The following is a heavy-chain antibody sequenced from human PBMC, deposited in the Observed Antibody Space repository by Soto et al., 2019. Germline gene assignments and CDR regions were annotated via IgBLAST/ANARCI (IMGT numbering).Heavy chain of an antibody. CDR2: ISTYNGNT. CDR3: ARGPTDYYDNSANYFLDY. V-gene: IGHV1-18*01. Sequence: QVQLVQSGAEVKKPGASVKVSCKASGYTFITYGVIWVRQAPGQGLDWRGGISTYNGNTRYAERLQGRVTMTTDTTTNTAYMELRNLRSDDTAVYYCARGPTDYYDNSANYFLDYWGQGTLVTVSS. D-gene: IGHD3-22*01. J-gene: IGHJ4*02. CDR1: GYTFITYG.